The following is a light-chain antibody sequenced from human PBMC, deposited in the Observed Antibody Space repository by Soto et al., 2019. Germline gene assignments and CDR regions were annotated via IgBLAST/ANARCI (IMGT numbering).Light chain of an antibody. J-gene: IGKJ1*01. CDR2: AAS. V-gene: IGKV1-17*01. CDR1: HGSRNE. CDR3: LQYNTCPWT. Sequence: DIQMTQSPSCLSASVGDRVTITCRASHGSRNELDWYEQKPAKAPERLIYAASSLQSGVPSRFSGSGSGTEFYLTTSSPQANDFATSHCLQYNTCPWTFGHGTKVEIK.